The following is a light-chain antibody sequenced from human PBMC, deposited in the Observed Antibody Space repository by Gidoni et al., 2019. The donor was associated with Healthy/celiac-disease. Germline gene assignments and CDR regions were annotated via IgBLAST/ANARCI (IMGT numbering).Light chain of an antibody. Sequence: DIQMTQSPSSLSASVGDRVTITCQASQDISNYLNWYQQKPGKAPKLLIYDASNLETGVPSRFSGSGSGTDFTVTISSLQPEDIATYYCQQYDNLPRAFXGXTKVEIK. CDR1: QDISNY. CDR2: DAS. CDR3: QQYDNLPRA. V-gene: IGKV1-33*01. J-gene: IGKJ4*01.